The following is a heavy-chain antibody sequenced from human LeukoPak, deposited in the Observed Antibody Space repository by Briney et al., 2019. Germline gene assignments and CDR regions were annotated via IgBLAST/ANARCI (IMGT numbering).Heavy chain of an antibody. CDR1: GFTFSSYA. Sequence: PGGSLRLSCAASGFTFSSYAMHWVRQAPGKGLEWVAVISYDGSNKYYADSVKGRFTISRDNSKNTFYLQMNSLRAEDTAVYYCAKDLSDSSRVPGDYWGQGTLVTVSS. D-gene: IGHD6-13*01. J-gene: IGHJ4*02. CDR2: ISYDGSNK. V-gene: IGHV3-30*04. CDR3: AKDLSDSSRVPGDY.